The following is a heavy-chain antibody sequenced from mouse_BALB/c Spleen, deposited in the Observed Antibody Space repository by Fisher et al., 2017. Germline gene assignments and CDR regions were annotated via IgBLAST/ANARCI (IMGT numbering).Heavy chain of an antibody. J-gene: IGHJ1*01. D-gene: IGHD2-9*01. V-gene: IGHV5-17*02. CDR3: ARAYYGYDWYFDV. Sequence: DRFTISRDNPKNTLFLQMTSLRSEDTAMYYCARAYYGYDWYFDVWGAGTTVTVSS.